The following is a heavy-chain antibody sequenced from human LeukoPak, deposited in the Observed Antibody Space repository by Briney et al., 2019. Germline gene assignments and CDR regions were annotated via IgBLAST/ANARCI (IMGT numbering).Heavy chain of an antibody. V-gene: IGHV1-69*04. CDR3: ARTRRDGYSPFDY. CDR2: IIPIFGIA. Sequence: ASVKVSSKASGGTFSSYAISWVRQAPGQGLEWMGRIIPIFGIANYAQKFQGRVTITADKSTSTAYMELSSLRSEDTAVYYCARTRRDGYSPFDYWGQGTLVTVSS. D-gene: IGHD5-24*01. J-gene: IGHJ4*02. CDR1: GGTFSSYA.